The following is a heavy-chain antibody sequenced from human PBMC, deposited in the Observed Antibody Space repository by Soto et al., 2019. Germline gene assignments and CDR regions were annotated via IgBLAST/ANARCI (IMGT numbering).Heavy chain of an antibody. V-gene: IGHV3-23*01. CDR3: AKEKDTSVYLWKYFDS. J-gene: IGHJ4*02. CDR1: GFTFSSYA. D-gene: IGHD3-16*01. CDR2: ISGSGGST. Sequence: GGSLRLSCAASGFTFSSYAMSWVRQAPGKGLEWVSAISGSGGSTYYADSVKGRFTISRDNSKNTLYLQMNSLRAEDTAVYYCAKEKDTSVYLWKYFDSWGQGTLVTVSS.